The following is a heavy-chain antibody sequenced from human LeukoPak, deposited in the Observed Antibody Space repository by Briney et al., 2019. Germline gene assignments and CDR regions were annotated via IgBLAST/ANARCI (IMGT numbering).Heavy chain of an antibody. CDR1: GFTFSSYW. CDR2: INTDGSST. V-gene: IGHV3-74*01. Sequence: GGSLRLSCAASGFTFSSYWMHWVRQAPGKGLVWVSRINTDGSSTSYADSVKGRFTISRDNAKNTLYLQMNSLRAEDTAVYYCARDGPLGLPFDYWGQGTLVTVSS. J-gene: IGHJ4*02. D-gene: IGHD7-27*01. CDR3: ARDGPLGLPFDY.